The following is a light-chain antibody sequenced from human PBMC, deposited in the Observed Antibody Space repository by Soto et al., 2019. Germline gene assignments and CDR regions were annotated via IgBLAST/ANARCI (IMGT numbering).Light chain of an antibody. CDR2: GAS. J-gene: IGKJ1*01. CDR1: QSVSSSD. Sequence: EIVLTQSPGTLSLSPGERATLSCRASQSVSSSDLAWYQQQPGQAPRPLIYGASSRAIGIPDRFSGSGSGTDFTLTISRLEPEDFAVYYCQQYGSSPWTFGQGTQVEIK. CDR3: QQYGSSPWT. V-gene: IGKV3-20*01.